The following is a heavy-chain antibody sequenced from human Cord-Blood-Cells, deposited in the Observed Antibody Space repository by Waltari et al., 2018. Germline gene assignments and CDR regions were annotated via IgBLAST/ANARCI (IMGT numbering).Heavy chain of an antibody. CDR2: INPNRGGT. CDR1: GYTFTGYY. Sequence: QVQLVQSGAEVKKPGASVKVSCKASGYTFTGYYMHWVRQAPGPGHEWMGWINPNRGGTNNAQKLKGRGAMTRDTSISTAYMELSRLRSDDTAVYYCARALSRPELAASDAVDIWGQGTMVTVSS. V-gene: IGHV1-2*02. J-gene: IGHJ3*02. CDR3: ARALSRPELAASDAVDI. D-gene: IGHD1-26*01.